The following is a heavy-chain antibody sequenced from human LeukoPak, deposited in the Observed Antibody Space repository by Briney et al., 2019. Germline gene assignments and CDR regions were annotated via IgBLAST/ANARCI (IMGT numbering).Heavy chain of an antibody. V-gene: IGHV1-2*02. Sequence: ASVKVSCKASGYIFTGFYMHWMRQAPGQGPEWMGWINPNNGDTKYAQKFHDRVTMTRDTSLTTAYMELTRLTSDDTAFYYCARNGQLLSGGNWFDPWGQGALVTVSS. CDR1: GYIFTGFY. D-gene: IGHD2-2*01. J-gene: IGHJ5*02. CDR2: INPNNGDT. CDR3: ARNGQLLSGGNWFDP.